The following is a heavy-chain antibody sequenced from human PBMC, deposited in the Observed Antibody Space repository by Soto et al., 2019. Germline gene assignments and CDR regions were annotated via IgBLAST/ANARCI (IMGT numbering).Heavy chain of an antibody. CDR3: AKDIGLKVYALFDY. CDR1: GFTFSSYA. D-gene: IGHD2-8*01. CDR2: NSGSGGST. V-gene: IGHV3-23*01. Sequence: GGSLRLSCAASGFTFSSYAMSWVRQAPGKGLEWVSANSGSGGSTYYADSVKGRFTISRDNSKSTLYLQMNSLRAEDTAVYYCAKDIGLKVYALFDYGGQGTLLEVSS. J-gene: IGHJ4*02.